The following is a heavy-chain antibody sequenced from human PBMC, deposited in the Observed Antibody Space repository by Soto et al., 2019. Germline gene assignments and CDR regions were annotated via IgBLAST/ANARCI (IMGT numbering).Heavy chain of an antibody. CDR1: GFTFSSYS. J-gene: IGHJ4*02. V-gene: IGHV3-21*01. CDR3: ATTLYYYDTSGYR. D-gene: IGHD3-22*01. CDR2: ISSSSSYI. Sequence: EVQLVESGGGPVKPGGSLRLSCAASGFTFSSYSMNWVRQAPGKGLEWVSSISSSSSYIYYADSVKGRFTISRDNAKNSLYLQMNSLRAEDTAVYYCATTLYYYDTSGYRWGQGTLVTVSS.